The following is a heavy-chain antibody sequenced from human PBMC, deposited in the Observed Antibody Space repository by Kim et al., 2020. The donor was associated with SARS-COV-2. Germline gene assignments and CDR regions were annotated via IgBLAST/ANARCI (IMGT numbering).Heavy chain of an antibody. CDR2: INHSGST. CDR1: GGSFSGYY. D-gene: IGHD5-12*01. J-gene: IGHJ4*02. V-gene: IGHV4-34*01. CDR3: SRGGWWLRRYFDY. Sequence: SETLSLTCAVYGGSFSGYYWSWIRQPPKGLEWIGEINHSGSTNYNPSLKSRVTISVDTSKNQFSLKLSSVTAADTAVYYCSRGGWWLRRYFDYWGQGTLV.